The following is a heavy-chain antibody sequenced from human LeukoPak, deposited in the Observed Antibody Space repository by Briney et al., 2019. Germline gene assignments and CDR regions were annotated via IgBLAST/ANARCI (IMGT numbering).Heavy chain of an antibody. V-gene: IGHV1-69*13. D-gene: IGHD3-3*01. CDR3: ARNHYDFWSEISQPPWWFDP. J-gene: IGHJ5*02. CDR1: GGTFSSYA. CDR2: IIPIFGTA. Sequence: SVKVSCKASGGTFSSYAISWVRQAPGQGLEWMGGIIPIFGTANYAQKFQGRVTITADESTSTAYMELSSLRSEDMAVYYCARNHYDFWSEISQPPWWFDPWGQGTLVTVSS.